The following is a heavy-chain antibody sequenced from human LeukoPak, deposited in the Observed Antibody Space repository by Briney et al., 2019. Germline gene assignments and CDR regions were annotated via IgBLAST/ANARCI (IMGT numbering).Heavy chain of an antibody. D-gene: IGHD6-13*01. CDR1: GGAFSSYA. CDR2: IIPILGIA. Sequence: SVKVSCKASGGAFSSYAISWVRQAPGQGLEWMGRIIPILGIANYAQKFQGRVTITADKSTSTAYMELSSLRSEDTAVYYCARASSSWSLDYWGQGTLVTVSS. CDR3: ARASSSWSLDY. J-gene: IGHJ4*02. V-gene: IGHV1-69*04.